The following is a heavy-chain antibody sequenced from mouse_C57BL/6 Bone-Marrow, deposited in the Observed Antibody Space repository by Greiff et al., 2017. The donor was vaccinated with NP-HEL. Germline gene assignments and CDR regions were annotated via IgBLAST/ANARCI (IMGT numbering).Heavy chain of an antibody. D-gene: IGHD2-1*01. J-gene: IGHJ4*01. CDR2: IDPSDSYP. V-gene: IGHV1-69*01. CDR1: GYTFTSYW. Sequence: QVQLQQPGAELVMPGASVKLSCKASGYTFTSYWMHWVKQRPGQGLEWIGEIDPSDSYPNYNQKFKGKSTLTVDKSSSTAYMQLSSLTSEDSAVYYCASEGNYSYYYAMDYWGQGTSVTVSS. CDR3: ASEGNYSYYYAMDY.